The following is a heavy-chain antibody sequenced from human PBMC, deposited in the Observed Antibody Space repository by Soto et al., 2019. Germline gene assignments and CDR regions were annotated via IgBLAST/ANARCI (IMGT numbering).Heavy chain of an antibody. CDR3: AKKLRITMVRGVIMDV. CDR1: GFTFSSYA. CDR2: ISGSGGST. V-gene: IGHV3-23*01. D-gene: IGHD3-10*01. J-gene: IGHJ6*02. Sequence: GSLRRSCAAXGFTFSSYAMSWVRQAPGKGLEWVSAISGSGGSTYYADSVKGRFTISRDNSKNTLYLQMNSLRAEDTAVYYCAKKLRITMVRGVIMDVWGQGTTVTVSS.